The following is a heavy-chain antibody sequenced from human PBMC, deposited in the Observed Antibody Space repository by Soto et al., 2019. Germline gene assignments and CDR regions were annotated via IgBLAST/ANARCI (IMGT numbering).Heavy chain of an antibody. CDR2: IHVSGST. Sequence: SETLSLTCTVSGGSISSSSYYWGWIRQPPGKGLEWIGYIHVSGSTNDNPSLKGRVTMSIDTSKNQFSLKLGSVTAADTAVYYCARDGHGMDVWGQGTKVTVSS. CDR3: ARDGHGMDV. J-gene: IGHJ6*02. CDR1: GGSISSSSYY. V-gene: IGHV4-61*05.